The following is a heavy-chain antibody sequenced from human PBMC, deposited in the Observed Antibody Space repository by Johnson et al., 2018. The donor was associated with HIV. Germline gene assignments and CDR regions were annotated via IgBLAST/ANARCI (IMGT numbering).Heavy chain of an antibody. CDR3: TTGFAAFDI. Sequence: VQLVESGGGLVQPGGSPRLSCAASGFTLSDHYMDWVSQAAGTGLAWVGRIKSKTDGRTTDHAAPVKGRFTISRDDSKNTLYLEINSLKTEDTAVYYCTTGFAAFDIWGQGTMVTVSS. V-gene: IGHV3-15*01. CDR2: IKSKTDGRTT. J-gene: IGHJ3*02. CDR1: GFTLSDHY.